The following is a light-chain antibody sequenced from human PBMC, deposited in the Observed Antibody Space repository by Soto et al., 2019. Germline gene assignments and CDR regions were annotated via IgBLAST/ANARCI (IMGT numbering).Light chain of an antibody. CDR1: QTIRSW. J-gene: IGKJ1*01. Sequence: DIQMNQSPSPLSGSVGDRVTITCRASQTIRSWLAWYQQKPGKAPMLLIYKASSLQSGVPSRFSGRESRPEFTLTLSSMQPYDLATHQRQDYKRYPEAFRQGTKVDI. V-gene: IGKV1-5*03. CDR3: QDYKRYPEA. CDR2: KAS.